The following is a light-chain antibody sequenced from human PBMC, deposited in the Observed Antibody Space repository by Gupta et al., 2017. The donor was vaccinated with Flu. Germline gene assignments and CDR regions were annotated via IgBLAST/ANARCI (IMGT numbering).Light chain of an antibody. CDR3: MQAAQIPRT. J-gene: IGKJ1*01. CDR1: QSLIDSDGNTY. CDR2: EIS. Sequence: TLGQPASISCRASQSLIDSDGNTYLSWLHQRPGQSPRLLIYEISKRFPGVPDRFSGSGAGTDFTLRISRVEAEDAGVYYCMQAAQIPRTFGQGTKVEI. V-gene: IGKV2-24*01.